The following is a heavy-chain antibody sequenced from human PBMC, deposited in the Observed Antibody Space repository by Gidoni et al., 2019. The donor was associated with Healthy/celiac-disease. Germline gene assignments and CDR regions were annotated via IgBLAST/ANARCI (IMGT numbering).Heavy chain of an antibody. CDR1: GYTFTSYG. J-gene: IGHJ6*02. V-gene: IGHV1-18*01. CDR3: ARDNVVVPAAIDYGMDV. CDR2: ISAYNGNT. Sequence: QVQLVQSGAEVKKPGASVKVSCKASGYTFTSYGISWVRQAPGQGLEWMGWISAYNGNTNYAQKLQGRVTMTTDTSTSTAYMELRSLRSDDTAVYYCARDNVVVPAAIDYGMDVWGQGTTVTVSS. D-gene: IGHD2-2*01.